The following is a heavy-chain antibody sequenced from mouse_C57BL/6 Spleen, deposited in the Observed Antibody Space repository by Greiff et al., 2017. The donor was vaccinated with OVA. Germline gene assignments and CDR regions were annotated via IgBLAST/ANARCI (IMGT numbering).Heavy chain of an antibody. CDR3: ARRYDSYYVYFDY. CDR1: GYTFTSYW. D-gene: IGHD2-3*01. V-gene: IGHV1-7*01. J-gene: IGHJ2*01. Sequence: QVQLQQSGAELAKPGASVKLSCKASGYTFTSYWMHWVKQRPGQGLEWIGYINPSSGYTKYNQKFKDKATLTADKSSSTAYMQLSSLTYEDSAVYYCARRYDSYYVYFDYWGQGTTLTVSS. CDR2: INPSSGYT.